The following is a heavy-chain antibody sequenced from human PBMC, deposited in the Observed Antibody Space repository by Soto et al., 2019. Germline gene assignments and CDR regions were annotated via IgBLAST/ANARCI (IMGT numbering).Heavy chain of an antibody. CDR2: IYYSGST. J-gene: IGHJ3*01. D-gene: IGHD6-19*01. Sequence: SETLSLTCTVSGGSVSSGSYYWSWIRQPPGKGLEWIGYIYYSGSTNYNPSLKSRVTISVDTSKNQFSLKLSSVTAAGTAVYYCAREEGGWYGAFDLWGQGTTVTVSS. CDR1: GGSVSSGSYY. CDR3: AREEGGWYGAFDL. V-gene: IGHV4-61*01.